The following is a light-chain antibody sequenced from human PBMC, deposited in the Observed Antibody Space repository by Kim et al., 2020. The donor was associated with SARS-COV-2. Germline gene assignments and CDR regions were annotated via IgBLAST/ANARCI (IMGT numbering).Light chain of an antibody. CDR2: DAS. J-gene: IGKJ2*01. Sequence: SPGKRPPLPRSPCQSFRSYFAVYPQNPGQAPGLLLCDASSGATGIPARFSGSVSETVLTLNISSLVPEDFAVYYCQQRSNWPPYTFGQGTKLEL. CDR3: QQRSNWPPYT. V-gene: IGKV3-11*01. CDR1: QSFRSY.